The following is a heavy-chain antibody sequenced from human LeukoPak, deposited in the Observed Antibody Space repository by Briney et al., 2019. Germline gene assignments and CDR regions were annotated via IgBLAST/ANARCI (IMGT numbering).Heavy chain of an antibody. Sequence: SETLSLTCVVSGGPISAYYWNWIRQPAGKGLEWIGRLHSSGETTSNPSLMSRATMSLDTSRNHFSLNLTSVTAADTAIYYCATMFGESSDFDHWGQGTLVTVSS. CDR1: GGPISAYY. CDR3: ATMFGESSDFDH. D-gene: IGHD3-10*02. J-gene: IGHJ4*02. CDR2: LHSSGET. V-gene: IGHV4-4*07.